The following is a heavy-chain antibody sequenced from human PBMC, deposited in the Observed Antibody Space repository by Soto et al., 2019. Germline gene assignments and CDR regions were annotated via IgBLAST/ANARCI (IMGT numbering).Heavy chain of an antibody. Sequence: SVKVSCKASGGTFSSYAISWVRQAPGQGLEWMGGIIPIFGTANYAQKFQGRVAITADESTSTAYMELSSLRSEDTAVYYCARVWQQLPLFDYWGQGTLVTVSS. V-gene: IGHV1-69*13. CDR2: IIPIFGTA. CDR1: GGTFSSYA. D-gene: IGHD6-13*01. J-gene: IGHJ4*02. CDR3: ARVWQQLPLFDY.